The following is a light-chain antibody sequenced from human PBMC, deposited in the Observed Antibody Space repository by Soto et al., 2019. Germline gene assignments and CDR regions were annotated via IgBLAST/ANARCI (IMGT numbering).Light chain of an antibody. CDR3: QQYNSYSYT. CDR2: KAS. J-gene: IGKJ2*01. CDR1: QSISSW. V-gene: IGKV1-5*03. Sequence: DIQMTQSPSTLSASVGDRVTITCRASQSISSWLAWYQHKPGKAPKLLIYKASSLESGVPSRFSGSGSGTEFTLTISSLQPDDFATYYCQQYNSYSYTFGQGTKVDSK.